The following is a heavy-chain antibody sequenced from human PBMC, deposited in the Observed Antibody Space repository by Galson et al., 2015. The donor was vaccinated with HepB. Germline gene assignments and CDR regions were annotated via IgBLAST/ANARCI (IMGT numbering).Heavy chain of an antibody. Sequence: SVKVSCKASGYNFNTYAINWLRQAPGRGLEWMGWISNHNDNANYAQKFQDRFTMTTDTSTTTAYMELRSLRFDDTAIYYCARGVMPTRGGPTFDFWGQGTLVTVSS. CDR2: ISNHNDNA. J-gene: IGHJ4*02. CDR3: ARGVMPTRGGPTFDF. D-gene: IGHD5-24*01. CDR1: GYNFNTYA. V-gene: IGHV1-18*01.